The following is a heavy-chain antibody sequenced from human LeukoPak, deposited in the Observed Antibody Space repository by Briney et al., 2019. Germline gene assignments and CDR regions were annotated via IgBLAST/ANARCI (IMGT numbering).Heavy chain of an antibody. CDR3: ARPHGGYFSGSYHDY. Sequence: GGSLRLSCAACGFTFSSYAMHWVRQAPGKGLEWVAVISYDGSNKYYADSVKGRFTISRDNSKNTLYLQMNSLRAEDTAVYYCARPHGGYFSGSYHDYWGQGTLVTVSS. CDR2: ISYDGSNK. D-gene: IGHD1-26*01. CDR1: GFTFSSYA. J-gene: IGHJ4*02. V-gene: IGHV3-30-3*01.